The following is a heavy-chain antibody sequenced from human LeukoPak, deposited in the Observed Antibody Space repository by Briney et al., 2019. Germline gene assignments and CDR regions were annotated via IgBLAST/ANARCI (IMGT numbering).Heavy chain of an antibody. D-gene: IGHD3-9*01. CDR3: ARGGSDILTGYSDY. J-gene: IGHJ4*02. CDR2: IYYRGST. CDR1: GGSISSYY. V-gene: IGHV4-59*01. Sequence: SETLSLTCTVSGGSISSYYWSWIRQPPGKGLDRIGYIYYRGSTNYNPSLKSRVTISVDTSKNQFSLKLSSVTAADTAVYYCARGGSDILTGYSDYWGQGTLVTVSS.